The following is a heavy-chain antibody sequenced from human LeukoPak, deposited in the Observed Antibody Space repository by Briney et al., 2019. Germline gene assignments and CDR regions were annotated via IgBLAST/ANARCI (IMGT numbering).Heavy chain of an antibody. CDR1: GFTFSSYW. Sequence: GGSLRLSCAASGFTFSSYWMHWVRQAPGKGLVWVSRINSDGSSTSYADSVKGRFTISRDNAKNTLHLPMNSLRAEDTAVYYCARAIDYGDYGDDYWGQGTLVTVSS. D-gene: IGHD4-17*01. CDR2: INSDGSST. J-gene: IGHJ4*02. V-gene: IGHV3-74*01. CDR3: ARAIDYGDYGDDY.